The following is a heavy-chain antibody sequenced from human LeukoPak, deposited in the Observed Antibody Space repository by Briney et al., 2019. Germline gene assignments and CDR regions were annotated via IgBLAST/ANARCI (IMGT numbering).Heavy chain of an antibody. Sequence: SETLSLTCTVSGGSISSYYWSWIRQPAGKALEWIGRIYSSGSTNYNPSLESRVTMSVDTSKNQFSLKLSSVTVADTAVYYCAREGRYGDYEGYWGQGTLVTVSS. CDR3: AREGRYGDYEGY. V-gene: IGHV4-4*07. CDR2: IYSSGST. CDR1: GGSISSYY. D-gene: IGHD4-17*01. J-gene: IGHJ4*02.